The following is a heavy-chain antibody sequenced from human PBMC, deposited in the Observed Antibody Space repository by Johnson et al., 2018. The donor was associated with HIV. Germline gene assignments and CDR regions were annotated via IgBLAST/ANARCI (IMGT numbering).Heavy chain of an antibody. CDR1: GFAFSDCY. Sequence: QVQLVESGGGLVKPGGSLRLSCAASGFAFSDCYMSWIRQAPGQGLEWVSYISSGGSSIKYADSVKGRFTISRDNSKNTLYLQMNSLRAEDTAVYYCAKTYYDFWSGYYGAFDIWGQGTMVTVSS. J-gene: IGHJ3*02. D-gene: IGHD3-3*01. CDR2: ISSGGSSI. V-gene: IGHV3-11*04. CDR3: AKTYYDFWSGYYGAFDI.